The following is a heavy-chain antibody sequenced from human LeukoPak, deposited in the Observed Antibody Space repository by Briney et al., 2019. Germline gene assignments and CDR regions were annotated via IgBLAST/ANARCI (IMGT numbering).Heavy chain of an antibody. J-gene: IGHJ6*03. CDR1: GLPDSSNL. Sequence: GGSLRLSCAASGLPDSSNLMIWARQAPGEGLGWFSGIYGGGTTYDADSVKGRFTISRDISKHTLHLQMNSLRAEDTAVYYCARDGYGYNYMDVWGRGTTVTVPS. V-gene: IGHV3-53*01. CDR2: IYGGGTT. D-gene: IGHD5-12*01. CDR3: ARDGYGYNYMDV.